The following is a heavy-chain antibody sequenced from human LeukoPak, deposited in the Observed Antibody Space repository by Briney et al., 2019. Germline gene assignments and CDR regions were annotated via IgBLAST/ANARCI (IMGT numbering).Heavy chain of an antibody. CDR3: ARGITMIVVVTCLDV. Sequence: PGGSLRLSCAASGFSFSSYWMHWVRQAPGEGLVWVSHINTDGSSTNYADSVKGRFTISRDNAKNILYLQMNSLRAEDTAVYYCARGITMIVVVTCLDVWGQGTTVTVSS. CDR1: GFSFSSYW. V-gene: IGHV3-74*01. D-gene: IGHD3-22*01. J-gene: IGHJ6*02. CDR2: INTDGSST.